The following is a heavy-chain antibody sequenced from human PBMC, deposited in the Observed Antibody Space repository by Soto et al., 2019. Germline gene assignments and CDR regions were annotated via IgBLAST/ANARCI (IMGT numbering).Heavy chain of an antibody. V-gene: IGHV4-34*01. CDR3: ARGRVVVVVAATLFDY. D-gene: IGHD2-15*01. J-gene: IGHJ4*02. CDR1: GGSFSGYY. CDR2: INHSGST. Sequence: SETLSLTCAVSGGSFSGYYWSWIRQPPGKGLEWIGEINHSGSTNYNPSLKSRVTISVDTSKNQFSLKLSSVTAADTAVYYCARGRVVVVVAATLFDYWGQGTLVTVSS.